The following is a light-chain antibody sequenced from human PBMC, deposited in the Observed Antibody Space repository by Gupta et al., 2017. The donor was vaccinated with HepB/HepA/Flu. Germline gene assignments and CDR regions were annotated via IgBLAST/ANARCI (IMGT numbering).Light chain of an antibody. Sequence: SSELTQDPAVSVALGQTVRITCQGASLRSNYASWYQQKPGQAPVLVIYGKNNRPSGIQDRFSGSSSGNTASLTITGAQAEDEADYYCNSRDSSGNHLRFGGGTKLTVL. V-gene: IGLV3-19*01. CDR2: GKN. CDR3: NSRDSSGNHLR. CDR1: SLRSNY. J-gene: IGLJ3*02.